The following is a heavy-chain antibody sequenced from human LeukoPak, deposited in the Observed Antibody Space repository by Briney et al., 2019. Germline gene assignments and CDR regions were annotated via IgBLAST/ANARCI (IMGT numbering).Heavy chain of an antibody. V-gene: IGHV4-59*08. Sequence: SETLSLTCTVSGGSTSSYYWSWIRQPPGKGLEWIGYIYYSGSTNYNPSLKSRVTISVDTSKDQFSLKLSSVTAADTAVYYCAKQYSSSWYRGLVYYFYMDVWGKGTTVTISS. CDR1: GGSTSSYY. CDR2: IYYSGST. CDR3: AKQYSSSWYRGLVYYFYMDV. D-gene: IGHD6-13*01. J-gene: IGHJ6*03.